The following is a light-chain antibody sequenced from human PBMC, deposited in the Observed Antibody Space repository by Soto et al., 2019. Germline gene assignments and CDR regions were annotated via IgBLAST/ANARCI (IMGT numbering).Light chain of an antibody. CDR1: QNVRKN. CDR2: GAS. Sequence: ETVMTQSPVALSVSPGERATLSCRARQNVRKNLAWYQQKPGQAPRLLIYGASTRATGIPARFSGDGSGTEFTLTIDSLQSEDFVVYYCQHYSDWPLTFGGGTKVESK. J-gene: IGKJ4*01. V-gene: IGKV3-15*01. CDR3: QHYSDWPLT.